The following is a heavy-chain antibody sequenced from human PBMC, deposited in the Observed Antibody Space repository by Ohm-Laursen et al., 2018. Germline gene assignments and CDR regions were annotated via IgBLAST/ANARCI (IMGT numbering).Heavy chain of an antibody. CDR3: ARGIVRNRNYFDY. V-gene: IGHV1-2*07. J-gene: IGHJ4*02. Sequence: ASVKVSCKASEYTFTAYYIHWVRQAPGQGLEWMGWINPSNGGTKYAHIHQGRVTMTSDTDISTAYMELSRLRSDDTAVYYCARGIVRNRNYFDYWGQGTLVTVSS. D-gene: IGHD2/OR15-2a*01. CDR2: INPSNGGT. CDR1: EYTFTAYY.